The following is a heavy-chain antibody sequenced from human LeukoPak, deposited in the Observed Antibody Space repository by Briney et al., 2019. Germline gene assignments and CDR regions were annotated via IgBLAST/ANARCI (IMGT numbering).Heavy chain of an antibody. CDR3: ARDRTVTGGWFDP. CDR2: IYSGGGT. Sequence: GGSLRLSCAASGFTVSSNYMSWVRQAPGKGLEWVSVIYSGGGTHYADSVKGRFTISRDNSKNTLYLQMNSLRAEDTAVYYCARDRTVTGGWFDPWGQGTLVTVSS. CDR1: GFTVSSNY. J-gene: IGHJ5*02. D-gene: IGHD4-17*01. V-gene: IGHV3-66*01.